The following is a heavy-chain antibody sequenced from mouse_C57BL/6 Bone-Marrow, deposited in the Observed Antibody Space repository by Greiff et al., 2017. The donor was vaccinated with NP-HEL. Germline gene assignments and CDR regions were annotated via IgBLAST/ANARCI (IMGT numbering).Heavy chain of an antibody. J-gene: IGHJ4*01. V-gene: IGHV7-3*01. Sequence: EVKVVESGGGLVQPGGSLSLSCAASGFTFTDYYMSWVRQPPGKALEWLGFIRNKANGYTTEYSASVKGRFTISRDNSQSILYLQMNALRAEDSATYYCARSPYYSNYGGAMDYWGQGASVTVSS. D-gene: IGHD2-5*01. CDR1: GFTFTDYY. CDR3: ARSPYYSNYGGAMDY. CDR2: IRNKANGYTT.